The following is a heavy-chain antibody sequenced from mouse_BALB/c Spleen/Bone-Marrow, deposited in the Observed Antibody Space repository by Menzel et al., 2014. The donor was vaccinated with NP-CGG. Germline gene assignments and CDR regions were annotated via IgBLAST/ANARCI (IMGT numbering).Heavy chain of an antibody. J-gene: IGHJ2*01. CDR1: GYTFTDYT. Sequence: VQLQQSGPELVKPGASVKISCKTSGYTFTDYTLHWVKQSHGKSLEWIGGVNPNIGGTSYNQKFKGKASLTVNMSSTTAYIERRSLTSEDSAVYYCARGRWYYWGQGTTLTVSS. CDR2: VNPNIGGT. V-gene: IGHV1-22*01. CDR3: ARGRWYY. D-gene: IGHD2-3*01.